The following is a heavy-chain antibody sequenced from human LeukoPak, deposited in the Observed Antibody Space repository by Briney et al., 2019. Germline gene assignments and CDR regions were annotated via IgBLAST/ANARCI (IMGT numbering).Heavy chain of an antibody. CDR1: GFTFSSYS. CDR3: ARDTYGSGSTPSPFDY. D-gene: IGHD3-10*01. Sequence: PGGSLRLSCAASGFTFSSYSMNWVRQAPGKGLEWVSSISSSSSYIYYADSVKGRFTISRDNAKNSLYLQMNSLRAEDTAVYYCARDTYGSGSTPSPFDYWGQGTLVTVSS. CDR2: ISSSSSYI. J-gene: IGHJ4*02. V-gene: IGHV3-21*01.